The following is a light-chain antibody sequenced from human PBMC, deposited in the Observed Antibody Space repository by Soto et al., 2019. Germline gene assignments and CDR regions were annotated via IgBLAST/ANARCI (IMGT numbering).Light chain of an antibody. Sequence: IVFTQYPCTLSLSPGERATLSCRASQSVGSDLAWYQQKPGQAPRLLIYGASTRAPGIPARFSGSGSGTAFSLIIISRLEAEVVVLYYRQQNKPALTFGQGTKVDIK. J-gene: IGKJ1*01. V-gene: IGKV3-15*01. CDR3: QQNKPALT. CDR1: QSVGSD. CDR2: GAS.